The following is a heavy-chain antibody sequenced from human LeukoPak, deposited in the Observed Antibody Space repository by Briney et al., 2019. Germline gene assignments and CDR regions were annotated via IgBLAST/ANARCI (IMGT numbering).Heavy chain of an antibody. CDR3: ARVLSSTWFDR. CDR2: IKQDGSEK. J-gene: IGHJ5*02. CDR1: GFTFSSYW. Sequence: PSGGSLRLSYAASGFTFSSYWMSWVRQAPRKGLEWVANIKQDGSEKYYVDSVKGRFTISRDNAKNSLYLQMNSLRAEDTAVYYCARVLSSTWFDRWGQGTLVTVS. V-gene: IGHV3-7*01. D-gene: IGHD1-1*01.